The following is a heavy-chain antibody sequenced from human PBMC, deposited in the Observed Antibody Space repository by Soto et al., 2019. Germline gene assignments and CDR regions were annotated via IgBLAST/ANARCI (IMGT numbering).Heavy chain of an antibody. CDR3: ARSRGSSWYSLDAFDI. V-gene: IGHV1-69*06. D-gene: IGHD6-13*01. CDR2: IIPIFGTA. J-gene: IGHJ3*02. Sequence: SVKVSCKASGYTFTSYAISWVRQAPGQGLEWMGGIIPIFGTANYAQKFQGRVTITADKPTSTAYMELSSLRSEDTAVYYCARSRGSSWYSLDAFDIWGQGTMVT. CDR1: GYTFTSYA.